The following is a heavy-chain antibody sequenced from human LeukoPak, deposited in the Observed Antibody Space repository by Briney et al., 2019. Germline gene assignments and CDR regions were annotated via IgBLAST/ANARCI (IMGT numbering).Heavy chain of an antibody. D-gene: IGHD3-3*01. Sequence: SETLSLTCAVYGGSFSGYYWSWIRQPPGKGLEWIGEINHSGSTNYNPSLKSRVTISVDTSKNQFSLKPSSVTAADTAVYYCARGLGVTIFDYWGQGTLVTVSS. J-gene: IGHJ4*02. CDR3: ARGLGVTIFDY. CDR1: GGSFSGYY. V-gene: IGHV4-34*01. CDR2: INHSGST.